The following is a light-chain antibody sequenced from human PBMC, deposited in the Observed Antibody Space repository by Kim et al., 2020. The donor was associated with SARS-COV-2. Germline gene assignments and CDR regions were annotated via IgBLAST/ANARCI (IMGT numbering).Light chain of an antibody. CDR2: GKN. Sequence: SSELTQDPAVSVALGQTVRITCQGDSLRSYYATRYQQKPGQAPILVIYGKNNLPSGIPDRFSGSSSGNTSSLTITGTQAGDEADYYCNSRDSTDNVVFGG. CDR3: NSRDSTDNVV. V-gene: IGLV3-19*01. J-gene: IGLJ2*01. CDR1: SLRSYY.